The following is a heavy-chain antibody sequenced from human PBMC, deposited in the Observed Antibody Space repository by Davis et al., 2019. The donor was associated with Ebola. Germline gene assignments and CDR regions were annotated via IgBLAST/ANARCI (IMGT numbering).Heavy chain of an antibody. CDR1: GYSFTSYW. D-gene: IGHD6-6*01. CDR3: ARSDSSSSDYYYYYGMDV. Sequence: GESLKISCKGSGYSFTSYWISWVRQMPGKGLEWMGIIYPGDSDTRYSPSFQGQVTISADKSISTAYLQWSSLKASDTAMYYCARSDSSSSDYYYYYGMDVWGQGTTVTVSS. J-gene: IGHJ6*02. V-gene: IGHV5-51*01. CDR2: IYPGDSDT.